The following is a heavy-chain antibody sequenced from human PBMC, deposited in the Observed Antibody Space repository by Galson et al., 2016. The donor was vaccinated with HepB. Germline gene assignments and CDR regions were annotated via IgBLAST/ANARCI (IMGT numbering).Heavy chain of an antibody. Sequence: ETLSLTCIVSGDSISTNSYYWGWIRQSPARGLEWIGSIYYSGNTYYTPSLKSRVTISVDTSMTQLSLKLSSSTAADTAIYYCARLSIPHGHLWLTPWLYVIEVWGQGTTVTVSS. CDR3: ARLSIPHGHLWLTPWLYVIEV. D-gene: IGHD5-18*01. V-gene: IGHV4-39*01. CDR2: IYYSGNT. J-gene: IGHJ6*02. CDR1: GDSISTNSYY.